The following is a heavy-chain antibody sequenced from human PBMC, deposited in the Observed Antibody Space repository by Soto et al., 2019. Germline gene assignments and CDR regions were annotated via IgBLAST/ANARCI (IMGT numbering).Heavy chain of an antibody. V-gene: IGHV1-18*01. CDR3: ARDSSITIFGVALVDAFDI. Sequence: ASVKVSCKASGYTFTSYGISWVRQAPGQGLEWMGWISAYNGNTNYAQKLQGRVTMTTDTSTSTAYMELRSLRSDDTAVYYCARDSSITIFGVALVDAFDIWGQGTMVTVSS. D-gene: IGHD3-3*01. J-gene: IGHJ3*02. CDR1: GYTFTSYG. CDR2: ISAYNGNT.